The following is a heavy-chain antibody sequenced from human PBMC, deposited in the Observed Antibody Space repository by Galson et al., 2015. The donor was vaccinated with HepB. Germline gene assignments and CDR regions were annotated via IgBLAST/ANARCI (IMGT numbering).Heavy chain of an antibody. D-gene: IGHD3-16*01. CDR3: ARGIRLQGWFDP. V-gene: IGHV3-64*04. CDR2: ISSNGGST. CDR1: GFTFSSYA. Sequence: SLRLSCAASGFTFSSYAMHWVRQAPGKGLEYVSAISSNGGSTYYADSVKGRFTISRDNAKNSLYLQMNSLRAEDTAVYYCARGIRLQGWFDPWGQGTLVTVSS. J-gene: IGHJ5*02.